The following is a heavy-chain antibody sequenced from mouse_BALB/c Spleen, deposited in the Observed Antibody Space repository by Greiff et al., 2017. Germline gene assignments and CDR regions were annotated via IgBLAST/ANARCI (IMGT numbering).Heavy chain of an antibody. V-gene: IGHV5-17*02. CDR3: ARRGLYYGYPYAMDY. J-gene: IGHJ4*01. CDR2: ISSGSSTI. Sequence: EVQLVESGGGLVQPGGSRKLSCAASGFTFSSFGMHWVRQAPEKGLEWVAYISSGSSTIYYADTVKGRFTISRDNPKNTLFLQMTSLRSEDTAMYYCARRGLYYGYPYAMDYWGQGTSVTVSS. CDR1: GFTFSSFG. D-gene: IGHD2-2*01.